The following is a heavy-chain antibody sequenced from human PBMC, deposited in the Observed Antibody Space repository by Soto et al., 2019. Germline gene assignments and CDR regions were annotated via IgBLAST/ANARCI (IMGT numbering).Heavy chain of an antibody. CDR2: ISWDGGST. Sequence: GGSLRLSCASSGFTFDDCTMHWVRQAPGKGLDWVSLISWDGGSTYYADSVRGRFTISRDNRKNLLYLQMNSLRTEDTALYYCAKGFYYYDSSGHPPDYWGQGTLVTVSS. D-gene: IGHD3-22*01. CDR1: GFTFDDCT. J-gene: IGHJ4*02. V-gene: IGHV3-43*01. CDR3: AKGFYYYDSSGHPPDY.